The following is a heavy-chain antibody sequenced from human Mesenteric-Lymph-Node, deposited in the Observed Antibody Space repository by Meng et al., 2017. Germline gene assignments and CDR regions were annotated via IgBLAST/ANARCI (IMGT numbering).Heavy chain of an antibody. D-gene: IGHD3-10*01. CDR3: ARDTTYYYGSGNKNWFDP. J-gene: IGHJ5*02. Sequence: SETLSLTCNVAGGSISSNYWSWIRQPPGKGLEWLGYIYYSGSTNYNPSLKSRVTISVDTSKNQFSLKMSSVTAADTAVYYCARDTTYYYGSGNKNWFDPWGQGTLVTVSS. V-gene: IGHV4-59*01. CDR2: IYYSGST. CDR1: GGSISSNY.